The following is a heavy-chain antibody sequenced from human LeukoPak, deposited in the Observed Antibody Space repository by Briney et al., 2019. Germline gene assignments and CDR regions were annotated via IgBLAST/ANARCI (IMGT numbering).Heavy chain of an antibody. CDR2: ISAYNGNT. D-gene: IGHD3-10*01. Sequence: ASVNVSCKASGYTFTNYGISWVRQSPGQGLEWMGWISAYNGNTKYAQKLQGRVTMTTDTSTSTAYMELRSLTSDGTAVYYCARDGNFYGSENWLGPWGQGTLVTGSS. J-gene: IGHJ5*02. V-gene: IGHV1-18*01. CDR3: ARDGNFYGSENWLGP. CDR1: GYTFTNYG.